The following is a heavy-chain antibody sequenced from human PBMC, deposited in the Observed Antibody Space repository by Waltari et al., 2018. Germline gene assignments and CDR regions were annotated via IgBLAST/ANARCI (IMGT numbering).Heavy chain of an antibody. Sequence: RLSCAASSFNVSSYYMNWVRQAPGKGLEWVSILYHAGNTYYADSVKGRFTFSRDNSKNTLYLQMNSLRAEDTAVYYCARGNTKYGMDVWGQGTTVTVSS. D-gene: IGHD3-10*01. CDR3: ARGNTKYGMDV. V-gene: IGHV3-53*01. J-gene: IGHJ6*02. CDR2: LYHAGNT. CDR1: SFNVSSYY.